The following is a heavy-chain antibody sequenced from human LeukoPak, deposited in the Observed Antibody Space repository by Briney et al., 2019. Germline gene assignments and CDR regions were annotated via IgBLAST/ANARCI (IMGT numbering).Heavy chain of an antibody. CDR2: ISYDGSNK. J-gene: IGHJ6*02. CDR3: ARDSVTLNANYYYGMDV. D-gene: IGHD4-17*01. V-gene: IGHV3-30-3*01. Sequence: GGSLRLSCAASGFTFSSYAMHWVRQAPGKGLEWVAVISYDGSNKYYADSVKGRFTISRDNSKNTLYLQMNSLRAEDTAVYYCARDSVTLNANYYYGMDVWGQGTTVTVSS. CDR1: GFTFSSYA.